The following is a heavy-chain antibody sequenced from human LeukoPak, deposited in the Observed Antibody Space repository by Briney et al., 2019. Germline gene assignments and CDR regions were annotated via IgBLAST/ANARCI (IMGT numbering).Heavy chain of an antibody. V-gene: IGHV1-8*02. CDR2: MNPNSGNT. D-gene: IGHD6-13*01. CDR3: ASTHPINRAAAESSDAFDI. J-gene: IGHJ3*02. CDR1: GYTFTSYG. Sequence: ASVKVSCKASGYTFTSYGISWVRQATGQGLEWMGWMNPNSGNTGYAQKFQGRVTMTRNTSISTAYMELSSLRSEDTAVYYCASTHPINRAAAESSDAFDIWGQGTMVTVSS.